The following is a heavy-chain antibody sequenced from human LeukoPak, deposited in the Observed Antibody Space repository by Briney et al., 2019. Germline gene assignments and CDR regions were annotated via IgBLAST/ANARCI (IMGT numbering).Heavy chain of an antibody. D-gene: IGHD4-17*01. V-gene: IGHV3-23*01. J-gene: IGHJ4*02. CDR2: ISGSGGST. CDR1: GFTFSSYA. Sequence: GGSLRLSCAASGFTFSSYAMSWVRQAPGKGLEWVSAISGSGGSTYYADSVKGRFTFSRDNSKNTLYLQMNSLRAEDTAVYYCAKSINNYGDINYFDYWGQGTLVTVSS. CDR3: AKSINNYGDINYFDY.